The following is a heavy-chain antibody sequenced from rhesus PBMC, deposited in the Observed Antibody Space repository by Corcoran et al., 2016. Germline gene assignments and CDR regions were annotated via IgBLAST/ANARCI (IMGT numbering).Heavy chain of an antibody. CDR1: GLSFSDYY. D-gene: IGHD6-25*01. V-gene: IGHV3-59*01. CDR2: INNGVDST. CDR3: AAVSSGSLTRGYYFDY. Sequence: EVQLVESGGGLAKPGGSLRLSCAASGLSFSDYYMYWVRQAPGTGLEWVSRINNGVDSTWYADSVKGRYTISREDAKNTLYLKKEGLRAEDTAVYYCAAVSSGSLTRGYYFDYWGQGVLVTVSS. J-gene: IGHJ4*01.